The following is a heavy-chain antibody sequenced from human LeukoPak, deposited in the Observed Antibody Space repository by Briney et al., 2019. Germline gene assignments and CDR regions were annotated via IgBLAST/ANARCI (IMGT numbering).Heavy chain of an antibody. CDR3: ARDSTYCSSTSCYKDFDY. V-gene: IGHV4-38-2*02. D-gene: IGHD2-2*02. J-gene: IGHJ4*01. CDR1: GYSISSGYY. Sequence: SETLSLTCTVSGYSISSGYYWGWIRQPPGKGLEWIGRIYHSGSTYYNPFLKSRVTISVDKHKNQFSLKLSSVTAADTAVYYCARDSTYCSSTSCYKDFDYWGPGTLVTVSS. CDR2: IYHSGST.